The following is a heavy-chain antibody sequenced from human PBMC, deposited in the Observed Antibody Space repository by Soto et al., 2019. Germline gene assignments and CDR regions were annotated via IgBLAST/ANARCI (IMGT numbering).Heavy chain of an antibody. CDR3: GRREGLAKISYYFDY. J-gene: IGHJ4*02. CDR1: GDSVSSNIHY. CDR2: IYYAGTT. Sequence: TSETLSLTCTVSGDSVSSNIHYWSWIRQPPGKGLEWIGYIYYAGTTSYNVSLKSRVSFSVDKSKNQFSLKLMSLSAADTAVYYWGRREGLAKISYYFDYWGQGALVTVSS. V-gene: IGHV4-61*05. D-gene: IGHD3-9*01.